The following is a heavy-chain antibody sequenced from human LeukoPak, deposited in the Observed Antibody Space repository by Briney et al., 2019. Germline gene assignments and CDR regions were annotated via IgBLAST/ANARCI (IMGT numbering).Heavy chain of an antibody. V-gene: IGHV3-21*01. CDR1: GFTFDDYG. CDR2: ISSSSSYI. J-gene: IGHJ6*03. Sequence: GGSLRLSCAASGFTFDDYGMSWVRQAPGKGLEWVSSISSSSSYIYYADSVKGRFTISRDNAKNSLYLQMNSLRAEDTAVYYCARAGADYGDYMGVMDVWGKGTTVTISS. D-gene: IGHD4-17*01. CDR3: ARAGADYGDYMGVMDV.